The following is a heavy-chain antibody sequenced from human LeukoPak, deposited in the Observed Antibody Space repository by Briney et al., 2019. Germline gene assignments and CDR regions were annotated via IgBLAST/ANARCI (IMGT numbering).Heavy chain of an antibody. CDR3: ARALPVRFLEWLPLYYYYGMDV. CDR1: GGSFSSYY. D-gene: IGHD3-3*01. Sequence: SETLSLTCAVYGGSFSSYYWSWIRQPPGKGLEWIGYIYYSGSTNYNPSLKSRVTISVDTSKNQFSLKLSSVTAADTAVYYCARALPVRFLEWLPLYYYYGMDVWGQGTTVTVSS. V-gene: IGHV4-59*01. J-gene: IGHJ6*02. CDR2: IYYSGST.